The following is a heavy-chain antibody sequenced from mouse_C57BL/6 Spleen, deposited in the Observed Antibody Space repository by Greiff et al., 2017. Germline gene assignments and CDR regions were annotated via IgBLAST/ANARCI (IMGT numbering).Heavy chain of an antibody. CDR2: ISSGSSTI. V-gene: IGHV5-17*01. Sequence: EVQLQQSGGGLVKPGGSLKLSCAASGFTFSDYGMHWVRQAPEKGLEWVAYISSGSSTIYYADTVKGRFTISRDNAKNTLFLQITSLRSEDTAMYDCARKGWDNYFDYWGQGTTLTVSS. CDR3: ARKGWDNYFDY. CDR1: GFTFSDYG. D-gene: IGHD3-3*01. J-gene: IGHJ2*01.